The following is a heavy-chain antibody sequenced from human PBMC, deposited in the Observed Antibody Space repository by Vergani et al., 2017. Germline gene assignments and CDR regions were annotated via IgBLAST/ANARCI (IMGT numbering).Heavy chain of an antibody. J-gene: IGHJ6*02. CDR3: AKANPRNSGYDYLYYYHAMDV. Sequence: EVQLLESGGDLVQPGGSLRLSCAASGVTFNHYAMNGVRQAQGKGLQWETGISGSGGSTYSAGSVKGRLTISRDSSKNTLYLQMNSLSAGDTAVYYCAKANPRNSGYDYLYYYHAMDVWGQGTTVTVSS. CDR1: GVTFNHYA. CDR2: ISGSGGST. V-gene: IGHV3-23*01. D-gene: IGHD5-12*01.